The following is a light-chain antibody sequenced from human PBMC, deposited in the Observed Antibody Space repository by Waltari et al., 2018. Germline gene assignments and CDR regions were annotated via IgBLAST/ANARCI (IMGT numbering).Light chain of an antibody. V-gene: IGLV1-40*01. CDR1: SPNLGAGQD. Sequence: QSVLTQPPSVSGAPGQRVTISCTGSSPNLGAGQDVPCDPPLPVRAPRLLISNNINRPSGVPDRISGSNSGTSASLVITGLQAEDEAEFYCQSYDDSLSGYVFGGGTKLTVL. CDR3: QSYDDSLSGYV. J-gene: IGLJ3*02. CDR2: NNI.